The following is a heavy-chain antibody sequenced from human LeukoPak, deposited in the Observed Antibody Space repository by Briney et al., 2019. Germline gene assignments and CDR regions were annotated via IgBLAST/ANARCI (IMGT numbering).Heavy chain of an antibody. CDR3: ARSGFSGYSSSWFKGAYYYYYYMDV. J-gene: IGHJ6*03. CDR2: ISAYNGNT. V-gene: IGHV1-18*01. Sequence: ASVKVSCKASGYTFTSYGISWVRQAPGQGLEWMGWISAYNGNTNYAQKLQGRVTMTTDTSTSTAYMELRSLRSDDTAVYYCARSGFSGYSSSWFKGAYYYYYYMDVWGKGTTVTVSS. D-gene: IGHD6-13*01. CDR1: GYTFTSYG.